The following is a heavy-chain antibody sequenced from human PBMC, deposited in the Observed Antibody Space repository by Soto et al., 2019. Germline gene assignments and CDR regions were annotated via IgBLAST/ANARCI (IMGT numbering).Heavy chain of an antibody. J-gene: IGHJ4*02. D-gene: IGHD2-21*01. Sequence: QVQLQESGPGLVKPSETLSLTCTVSGGSVSSGSYYWSWIRQPPGKGLEWIGYINYSGSTNNNPSLTSRATISVDTSKNQFSLKLSSVTAADTAVYYCARAGGVVIDYWGQGTLVIVSS. V-gene: IGHV4-61*01. CDR2: INYSGST. CDR1: GGSVSSGSYY. CDR3: ARAGGVVIDY.